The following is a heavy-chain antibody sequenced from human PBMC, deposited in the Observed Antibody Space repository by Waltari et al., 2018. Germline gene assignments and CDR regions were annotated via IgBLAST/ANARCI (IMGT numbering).Heavy chain of an antibody. D-gene: IGHD2-21*02. CDR3: AREIYGGNSRPFDF. CDR1: GGSMNGYF. V-gene: IGHV4-59*01. Sequence: QVQLQESGPGLVKPSETLSLTCTVSGGSMNGYFWHWIRQPPGKGLEWIVYSDSNGITDYDPSLKSRVTIAVDTSKNQFSLRLTFVTSADTASYYCAREIYGGNSRPFDFWGQGALVTVSS. J-gene: IGHJ4*02. CDR2: SDSNGIT.